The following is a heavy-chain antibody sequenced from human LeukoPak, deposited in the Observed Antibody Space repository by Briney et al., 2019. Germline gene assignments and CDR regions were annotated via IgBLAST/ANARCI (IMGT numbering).Heavy chain of an antibody. CDR1: GFTFDDYA. CDR2: IRQDESEK. V-gene: IGHV3-7*01. D-gene: IGHD3-22*01. J-gene: IGHJ4*02. Sequence: GGSLRLSCAASGFTFDDYAMHWVRQAPGKGLEWVANIRQDESEKYFVDSVEGRFTISRDNAKNSLYLQMNSLRAEDTAVYYCASHDGSGYFYFDYWGQGTLVTVSS. CDR3: ASHDGSGYFYFDY.